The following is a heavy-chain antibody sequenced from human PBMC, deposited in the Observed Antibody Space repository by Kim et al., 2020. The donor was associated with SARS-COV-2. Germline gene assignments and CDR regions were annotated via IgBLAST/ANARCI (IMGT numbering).Heavy chain of an antibody. CDR3: ASKYSSGWYWGYYGMDV. CDR1: GYTFTSYD. D-gene: IGHD6-19*01. Sequence: ASVKVSCKASGYTFTSYDINWVRQATGQGLEWMGWMNPNSGNTGYAQKFQGRVTMTRNTSISTAYMELSSLRSEDTAVYYCASKYSSGWYWGYYGMDVWGQGTTVTVSS. V-gene: IGHV1-8*01. CDR2: MNPNSGNT. J-gene: IGHJ6*02.